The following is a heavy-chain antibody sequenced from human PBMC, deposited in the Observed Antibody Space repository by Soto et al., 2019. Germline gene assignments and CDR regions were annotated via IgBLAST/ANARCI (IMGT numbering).Heavy chain of an antibody. CDR1: GFTFSSYA. V-gene: IGHV3-30-3*01. D-gene: IGHD2-2*02. CDR2: ISNDGSDK. Sequence: GGSLRLSCAASGFTFSSYAMHWVRQAPGKGLEWVAAISNDGSDKYYADSVKGRFTISRDNSKNTLYLQMNSLRAEDAAAYSCARSQGYRVESQLQYWGYCDCWGQGTLVTVSS. J-gene: IGHJ4*02. CDR3: ARSQGYRVESQLQYWGYCDC.